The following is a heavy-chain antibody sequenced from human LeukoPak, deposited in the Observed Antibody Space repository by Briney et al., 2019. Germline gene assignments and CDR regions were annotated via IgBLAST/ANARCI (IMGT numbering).Heavy chain of an antibody. CDR1: GVSISSGAYY. CDR2: IYYSGST. D-gene: IGHD3-22*01. CDR3: ARVTSGYIGPLDY. Sequence: TAETLCLTCTVSGVSISSGAYYWSWIRQHPGKGLEWIGSIYYSGSTYYNPSLKSRVTISIDTSKNQFSLKLSSVTAADTAVYYCARVTSGYIGPLDYWGQGTLVAVSS. J-gene: IGHJ4*02. V-gene: IGHV4-31*03.